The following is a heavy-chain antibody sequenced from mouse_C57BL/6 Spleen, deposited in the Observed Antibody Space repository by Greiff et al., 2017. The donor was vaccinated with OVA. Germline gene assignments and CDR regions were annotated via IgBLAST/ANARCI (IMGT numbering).Heavy chain of an antibody. Sequence: VQLQQSGAELVRPGASVKLSCIASGFTIKDDYMHWVKQRPEQGLEWIGLIDPENGDTEYPSKFQGKATFTADKSSITAYMPLSSLTSANTAVYYCATPSYWGQGTLVTVSA. D-gene: IGHD2-10*02. CDR2: IDPENGDT. V-gene: IGHV14-4*01. CDR3: ATPSY. CDR1: GFTIKDDY. J-gene: IGHJ3*01.